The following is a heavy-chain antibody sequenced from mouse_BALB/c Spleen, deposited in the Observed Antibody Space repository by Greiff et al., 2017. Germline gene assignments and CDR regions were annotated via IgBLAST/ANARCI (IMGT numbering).Heavy chain of an antibody. CDR2: ISSGSSTI. J-gene: IGHJ1*01. V-gene: IGHV5-17*02. D-gene: IGHD2-1*01. CDR3: ARSDCYGNSWYFDV. CDR1: GFTFSSFG. Sequence: EVKLVESGGGLVQPGGSRKLSCAASGFTFSSFGMHWVRQAPEKGLEWVAYISSGSSTIYYADTVKGRFTISRDNPKNTLFLQMTSLRSEDTAMYYCARSDCYGNSWYFDVWGAGTTVTVSS.